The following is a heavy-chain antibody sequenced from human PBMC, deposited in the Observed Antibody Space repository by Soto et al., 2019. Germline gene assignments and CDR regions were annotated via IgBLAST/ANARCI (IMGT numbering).Heavy chain of an antibody. J-gene: IGHJ3*02. CDR2: IYTSGST. Sequence: LSLTCTVSGGSISSYYWSWIRQPAGKGLEWIGRIYTSGSTNYNPSLKSRVTMSVDTSKNQFSLKLSSVTAADTAVYYCARGYYDSSGYQGDAFDIWGQGTMVTVSS. CDR1: GGSISSYY. D-gene: IGHD3-22*01. CDR3: ARGYYDSSGYQGDAFDI. V-gene: IGHV4-4*07.